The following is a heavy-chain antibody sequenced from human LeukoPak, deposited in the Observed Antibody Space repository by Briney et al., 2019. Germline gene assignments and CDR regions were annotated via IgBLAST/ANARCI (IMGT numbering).Heavy chain of an antibody. CDR3: ATEGYSGYGNFDY. V-gene: IGHV3-53*01. J-gene: IGHJ4*02. Sequence: PGGSLRLSCAASGLTVSSSYMSWVRQAPGKGLEWVSVIYSGGTTYYADSVRGRFTISRDNSKNTLFLQMNSLRAEDTAVYYCATEGYSGYGNFDYWGQGTLVSVSS. CDR1: GLTVSSSY. CDR2: IYSGGTT. D-gene: IGHD5-12*01.